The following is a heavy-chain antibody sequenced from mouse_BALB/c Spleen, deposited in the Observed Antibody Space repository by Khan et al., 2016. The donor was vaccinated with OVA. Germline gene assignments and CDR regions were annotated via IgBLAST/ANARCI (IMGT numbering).Heavy chain of an antibody. CDR2: TNPTNGRT. Sequence: QVQLKQSGAELVKAGASVKMSCKASGYTFTSYWMHWVKQRLGQGLEWFAETNPTNGRTYYNEKFKSKATLTVDKSSSTAYMLLSGPTFEDSAGYYCARIKKIVATYFDYWGQGNTLTVSS. D-gene: IGHD1-1*01. J-gene: IGHJ2*01. CDR1: GYTFTSYW. CDR3: ARIKKIVATYFDY. V-gene: IGHV1S81*02.